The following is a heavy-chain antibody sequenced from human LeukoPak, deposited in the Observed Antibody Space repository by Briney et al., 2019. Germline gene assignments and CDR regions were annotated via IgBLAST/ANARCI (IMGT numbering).Heavy chain of an antibody. J-gene: IGHJ4*02. CDR2: ISISGSTI. V-gene: IGHV3-48*03. CDR1: GFTFSSYE. Sequence: GGSLRLSCADSGFTFSSYEMNRVRQAPGKGLGWVSYISISGSTIYYADSVKGRFTISRDNAKNSLYLQMISLRAEDTAVYYCARELWFGEPNYFDDWGQGTLVTVSS. D-gene: IGHD3-10*01. CDR3: ARELWFGEPNYFDD.